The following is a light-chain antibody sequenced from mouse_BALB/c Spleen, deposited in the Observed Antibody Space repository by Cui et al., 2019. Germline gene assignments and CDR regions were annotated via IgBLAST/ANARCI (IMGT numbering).Light chain of an antibody. CDR1: TGAVTTSNY. Sequence: AVTQESATTTSPGETVTLTCRSSTGAVTTSNYANWVQEKPDHLFTGLIGGTNNRAPGVPARFSGSLIGDKAALTITGAQTEDEAIYFCALWYSNHWVFGGGTKLTVL. J-gene: IGLJ1*01. CDR2: GTN. V-gene: IGLV1*01. CDR3: ALWYSNHWV.